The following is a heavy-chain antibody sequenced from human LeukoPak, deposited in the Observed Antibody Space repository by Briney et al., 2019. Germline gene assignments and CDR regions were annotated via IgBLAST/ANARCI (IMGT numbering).Heavy chain of an antibody. J-gene: IGHJ3*02. CDR3: AKDKRRITMIVEVAFDI. V-gene: IGHV3-23*01. CDR1: GFTFSSYA. Sequence: GGSLRLSCAASGFTFSSYAMSWVRQAPGKGLEWVSAISGSGGSTYYADSVKGRFTISRDNSKNTLYLQMNSLRAEDTALYYCAKDKRRITMIVEVAFDIWGQGTMVTVSS. D-gene: IGHD3-22*01. CDR2: ISGSGGST.